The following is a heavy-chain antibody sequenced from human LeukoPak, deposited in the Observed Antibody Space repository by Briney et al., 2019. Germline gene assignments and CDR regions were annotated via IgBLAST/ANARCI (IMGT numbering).Heavy chain of an antibody. Sequence: LPGGSLRLSCAPSGFTFSSYAMSWVRQAPGKGLEWVSAISGSGGSTYYADSVKGRFTISRDNSKNTLYLQMNSLRAEDTAVYYCAKGADSSVLYYFDYWGQGTLVTVSS. CDR2: ISGSGGST. CDR3: AKGADSSVLYYFDY. V-gene: IGHV3-23*01. CDR1: GFTFSSYA. J-gene: IGHJ4*02. D-gene: IGHD6-19*01.